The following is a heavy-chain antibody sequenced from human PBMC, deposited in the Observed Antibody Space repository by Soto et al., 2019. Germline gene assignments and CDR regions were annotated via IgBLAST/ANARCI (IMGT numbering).Heavy chain of an antibody. J-gene: IGHJ4*02. Sequence: SETLSLTCTVSGGSISSSSYYWGWIRQPPGKGLEWIGCIYYSGSTYYNPSLKSRVTISVDTSKNQFSLKLSSVTAADTAVYYCARCSGYSYDIDYWGQGTLVTVS. CDR3: ARCSGYSYDIDY. V-gene: IGHV4-39*07. CDR2: IYYSGST. D-gene: IGHD5-18*01. CDR1: GGSISSSSYY.